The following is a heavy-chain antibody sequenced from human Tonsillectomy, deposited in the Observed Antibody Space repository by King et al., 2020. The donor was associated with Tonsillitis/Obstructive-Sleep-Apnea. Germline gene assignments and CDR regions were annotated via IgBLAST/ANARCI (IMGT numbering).Heavy chain of an antibody. J-gene: IGHJ4*02. D-gene: IGHD3-9*01. CDR1: GYSFTNYW. V-gene: IGHV5-10-1*03. Sequence: VQRVESGAEVKKPGESLRISCKGSGYSFTNYWINWVRQMPGKGLEWMGRIDPSDSYSNYSPSFQDHVTISADKSISTAYLQWSSRTATDSAMYFCAKAYYDILTGYYRDMDYGGQGPRDPVSS. CDR3: AKAYYDILTGYYRDMDY. CDR2: IDPSDSYS.